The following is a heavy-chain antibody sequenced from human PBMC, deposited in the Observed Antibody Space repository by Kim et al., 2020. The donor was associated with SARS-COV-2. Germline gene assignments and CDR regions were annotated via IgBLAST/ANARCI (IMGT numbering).Heavy chain of an antibody. J-gene: IGHJ4*02. CDR2: T. CDR3: ARRFGGSSGLD. D-gene: IGHD6-25*01. V-gene: IGHV4-34*01. Sequence: TNYNPSLKSRVTISVDTSKNQFSLKLSSVTAADTAVYYCARRFGGSSGLDWGQGTLVTVSS.